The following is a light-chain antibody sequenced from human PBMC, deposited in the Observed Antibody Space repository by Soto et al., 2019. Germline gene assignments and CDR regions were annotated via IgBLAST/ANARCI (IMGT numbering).Light chain of an antibody. CDR1: SSDVGGYNY. J-gene: IGLJ1*01. CDR3: TSYTSSSTLDV. CDR2: EVS. V-gene: IGLV2-14*01. Sequence: QSVLTQPASVSGSPGQSITISCTGTSSDVGGYNYVSWYQQHPGKAPKLMIYEVSNRPSGVSNRFSGSKSGHTASLTISGLQSEDEADYFCTSYTSSSTLDVFGTGTKLTAL.